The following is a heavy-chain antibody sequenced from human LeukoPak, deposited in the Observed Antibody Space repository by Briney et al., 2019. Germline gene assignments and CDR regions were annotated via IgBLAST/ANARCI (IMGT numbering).Heavy chain of an antibody. CDR2: FHPEDGET. D-gene: IGHD3-22*01. Sequence: ASVKVSCKVSGYTVTELSMHWVRQSPGKGLEWMGGFHPEDGETIYAQKFQGRVTMTEDTSTDTAYMELSRLRSDDTAVYYCARLRYYSESNANNRFDYWGQGTLVTVSS. V-gene: IGHV1-24*01. J-gene: IGHJ4*02. CDR1: GYTVTELS. CDR3: ARLRYYSESNANNRFDY.